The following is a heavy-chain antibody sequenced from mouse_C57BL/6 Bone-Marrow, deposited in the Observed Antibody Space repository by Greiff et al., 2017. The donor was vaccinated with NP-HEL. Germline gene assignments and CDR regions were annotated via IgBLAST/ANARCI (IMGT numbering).Heavy chain of an antibody. CDR3: ARGEVPRYFDV. J-gene: IGHJ1*03. V-gene: IGHV15-2*01. Sequence: QVQLKESGSELRSPGSSVKLSCKDFDSEVFPIAYMSWVRQKPGHGFEWIGGILPSIGRTIYGEKFEDKATLDADTLSNTAYLELNSLTSEDSAIYYCARGEVPRYFDVWGTGTTVTVSS. D-gene: IGHD2-14*01. CDR2: ILPSIGRT. CDR1: DSEVFPIAY.